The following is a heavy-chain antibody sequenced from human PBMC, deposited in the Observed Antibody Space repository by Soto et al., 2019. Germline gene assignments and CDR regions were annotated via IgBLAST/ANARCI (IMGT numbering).Heavy chain of an antibody. CDR3: ARDVTALGDPFDY. V-gene: IGHV3-11*06. D-gene: IGHD4-17*01. Sequence: QVQLVESGGGLVKPGGSLRLSCAASGFTFSDYYMSWIRQAPGKGLEWVSYISSSSSYTNYADSVKGRFTISRDNAKDSLYLQMNSLRAEDTAVYYCARDVTALGDPFDYWGQGTLVTVSS. CDR1: GFTFSDYY. CDR2: ISSSSSYT. J-gene: IGHJ4*02.